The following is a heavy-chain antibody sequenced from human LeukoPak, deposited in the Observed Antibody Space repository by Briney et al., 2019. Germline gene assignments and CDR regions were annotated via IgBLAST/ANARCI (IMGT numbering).Heavy chain of an antibody. CDR1: GFTFNTYS. V-gene: IGHV3-21*06. CDR2: IDSSGGYM. Sequence: PGGSLRLSYEATGFTFNTYSMNWARQAPGKGLEWVPSIDSSGGYMFYADSVKGRFIISRDNAKDSLYLQMNSLRVEDTAVYYCLRGDRRDYWGQGTLVTVSS. CDR3: LRGDRRDY. J-gene: IGHJ4*02.